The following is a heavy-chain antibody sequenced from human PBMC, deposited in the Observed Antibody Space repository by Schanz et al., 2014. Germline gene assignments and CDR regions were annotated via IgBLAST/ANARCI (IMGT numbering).Heavy chain of an antibody. D-gene: IGHD3-22*01. CDR1: GFTLSSYA. CDR2: ISYDGSNK. Sequence: QVQLVESGGGVVQPGRSLRLSCAAYGFTLSSYAMHWVRQAPGKGLEWVAVISYDGSNKYYADSVKDRFTVSRDNSKNTVYLQMNRLRAEDTAVYYCARVQHYDPSSWGYFDYWGQGALVTVSS. CDR3: ARVQHYDPSSWGYFDY. J-gene: IGHJ4*02. V-gene: IGHV3-30*14.